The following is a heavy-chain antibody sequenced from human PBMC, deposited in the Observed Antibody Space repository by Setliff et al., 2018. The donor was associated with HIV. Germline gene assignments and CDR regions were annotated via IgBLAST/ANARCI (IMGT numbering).Heavy chain of an antibody. CDR1: GGSISSGAYY. J-gene: IGHJ4*02. CDR2: IYYSGIT. V-gene: IGHV4-31*03. Sequence: PSETLSLTCTVSGGSISSGAYYWTWIRQHPGKGLEWIGYIYYSGITHYNPSLKSRVTISVDTSKNQFSLNLNSVTVADTAVYYCARRARESTALHSDWNDVLFFDYWGQGALVTVSS. CDR3: ARRARESTALHSDWNDVLFFDY. D-gene: IGHD1-1*01.